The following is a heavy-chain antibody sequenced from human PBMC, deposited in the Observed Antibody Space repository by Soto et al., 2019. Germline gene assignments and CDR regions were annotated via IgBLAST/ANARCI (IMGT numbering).Heavy chain of an antibody. V-gene: IGHV4-34*01. Sequence: QVQLQQWGAGLLKPSETLSLTCAVYGGSFSGYYWSWIRQPPGKGLEWIGEINHSGSTNYNPSLKYRLTIPVDTSKNHFSLKLSSVTAADTAVYYCARDLNYYGSGSHDALDIWGQGTMVTVSS. CDR1: GGSFSGYY. J-gene: IGHJ3*02. CDR3: ARDLNYYGSGSHDALDI. D-gene: IGHD3-10*01. CDR2: INHSGST.